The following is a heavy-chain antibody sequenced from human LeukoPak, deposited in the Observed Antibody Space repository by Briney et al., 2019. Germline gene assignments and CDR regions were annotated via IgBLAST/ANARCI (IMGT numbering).Heavy chain of an antibody. CDR2: IYYSGST. D-gene: IGHD5-24*01. CDR3: ARVEMATIDY. V-gene: IGHV4-31*03. CDR1: GGSISSGGYY. J-gene: IGHJ4*02. Sequence: PSQTLSLTCTVSGGSISSGGYYWRWIRQHPGKGLEWIGYIYYSGSTYYNPSLKSRITISVDTSKNQFSLKLSSVTAADTAVYYCARVEMATIDYWGQGTLVTVSS.